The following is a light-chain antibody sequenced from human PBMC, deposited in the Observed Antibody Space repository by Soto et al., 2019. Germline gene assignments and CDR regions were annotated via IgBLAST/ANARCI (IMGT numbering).Light chain of an antibody. J-gene: IGKJ4*01. CDR1: QSIGGSS. V-gene: IGKV3-20*01. CDR3: QQYGSSPLT. Sequence: EMVLTQSPGTLSLSPGERATLSCRASQSIGGSSLGWYQQKPGQAPRLLIYGASSRATGIPDRFSGSGSGTDLPLTISRLEPEDFAVYYCQQYGSSPLTFGGGTKVEIK. CDR2: GAS.